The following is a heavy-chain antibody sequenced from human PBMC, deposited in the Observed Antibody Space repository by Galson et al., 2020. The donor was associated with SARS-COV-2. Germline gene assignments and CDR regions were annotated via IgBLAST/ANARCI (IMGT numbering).Heavy chain of an antibody. D-gene: IGHD3-16*01. Sequence: GESLKISCAASGFTFSSYDMHWVRQATGKGLEWVSAIGTAGDTYYPGSVKGRFTISRENAKNSLYLQMNSLRAGDTAVYYCARDPDGGWYFDLWGRGTLVTVSS. V-gene: IGHV3-13*01. CDR2: IGTAGDT. CDR3: ARDPDGGWYFDL. CDR1: GFTFSSYD. J-gene: IGHJ2*01.